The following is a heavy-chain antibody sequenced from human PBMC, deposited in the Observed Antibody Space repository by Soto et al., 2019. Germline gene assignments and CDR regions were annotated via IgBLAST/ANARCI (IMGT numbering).Heavy chain of an antibody. CDR3: AKEARTPAAIGEYYHYYGMDV. V-gene: IGHV3-30*18. CDR2: ISYDGSNN. Sequence: QVQLVESGGGVVQPGRSLRLSCAASGFTFSSYGMHWVRQAPGRGLEWVAVISYDGSNNYYADSVKGRFTISRDNSKNTLYLQMTSLRAEDTAVYYCAKEARTPAAIGEYYHYYGMDVWGQGTTVTVSS. D-gene: IGHD2-2*02. CDR1: GFTFSSYG. J-gene: IGHJ6*02.